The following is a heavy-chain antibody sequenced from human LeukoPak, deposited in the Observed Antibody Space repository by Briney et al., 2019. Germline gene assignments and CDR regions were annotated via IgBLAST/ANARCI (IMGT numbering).Heavy chain of an antibody. Sequence: KPSETLSPTCTVSGGSISSSSYYWGWIRQPPGKGLEWIGSIYYSGSTYYNPSLKSRVTISVDTSKNQFSLKLSSVTAADTAVYYCARSDLSIAAVSFYYYYYMDVWGKGTTVTVSS. V-gene: IGHV4-39*01. CDR1: GGSISSSSYY. J-gene: IGHJ6*03. CDR2: IYYSGST. D-gene: IGHD6-13*01. CDR3: ARSDLSIAAVSFYYYYYMDV.